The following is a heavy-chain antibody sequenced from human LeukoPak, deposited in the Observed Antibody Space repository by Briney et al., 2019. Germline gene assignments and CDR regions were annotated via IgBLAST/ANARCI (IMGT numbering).Heavy chain of an antibody. D-gene: IGHD2-2*01. Sequence: SETLPLTCTVSGGSISSYYWSWIRQPPGKGLEWIGYIYYSGSTKYNPSLKSRVTISVDTSKNQFSLKLTSVTAADTAVYYCARLGIGVVPSAMLGDYYFGYWGQGTLVTVSS. J-gene: IGHJ4*02. CDR2: IYYSGST. V-gene: IGHV4-59*08. CDR1: GGSISSYY. CDR3: ARLGIGVVPSAMLGDYYFGY.